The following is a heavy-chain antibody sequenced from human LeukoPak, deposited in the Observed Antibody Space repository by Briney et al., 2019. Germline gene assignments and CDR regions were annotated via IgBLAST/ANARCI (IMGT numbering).Heavy chain of an antibody. D-gene: IGHD2-2*01. CDR2: ISSSSSTI. CDR3: ARLSVGGKFTRGYYFDY. J-gene: IGHJ4*02. CDR1: GFTFSSYS. V-gene: IGHV3-48*01. Sequence: GGSLRLSCAASGFTFSSYSMNWVRQAPGKGLEWVSYISSSSSTIYYADSVKGRFTISRDNAKNSLYLQMNSLRAEDTAVYYCARLSVGGKFTRGYYFDYWGQGTLVTVSS.